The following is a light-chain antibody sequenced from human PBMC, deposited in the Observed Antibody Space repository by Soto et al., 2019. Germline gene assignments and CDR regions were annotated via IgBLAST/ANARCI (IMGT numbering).Light chain of an antibody. CDR1: SSDSGNYNY. Sequence: SALTQPASVSGSPGQSITISCTGTSSDSGNYNYVSWYQQHPGKAPKLIIYEVNNRPSGVSNRFSGSKSDNTASLTISGLQAEDEADYYCSSYTTVNTLVSFGTGTKVTVL. J-gene: IGLJ1*01. V-gene: IGLV2-14*01. CDR2: EVN. CDR3: SSYTTVNTLVS.